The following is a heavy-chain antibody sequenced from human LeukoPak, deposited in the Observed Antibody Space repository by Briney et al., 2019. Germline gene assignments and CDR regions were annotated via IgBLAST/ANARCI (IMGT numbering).Heavy chain of an antibody. D-gene: IGHD3-16*01. CDR1: GFTVSSNY. V-gene: IGHV3-53*01. Sequence: GGSLRLSCAASGFTVSSNYMSWVRQPPGKGLEWVSVIYSGGSTYYADSVKGRFTISRDSFKNTLYLQMNSLRADDTAVYYCATGVVWGSPDYWGQGTLVIVSS. CDR2: IYSGGST. J-gene: IGHJ4*02. CDR3: ATGVVWGSPDY.